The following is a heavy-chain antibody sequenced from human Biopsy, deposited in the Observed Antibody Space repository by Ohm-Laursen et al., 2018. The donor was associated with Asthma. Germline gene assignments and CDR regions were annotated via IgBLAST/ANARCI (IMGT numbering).Heavy chain of an antibody. D-gene: IGHD6-19*01. CDR1: GFTFSDYP. V-gene: IGHV3-23*01. CDR2: ITGSGAIT. Sequence: SLRLSCAASGFTFSDYPMTWVRQAPGKGLEWVSSITGSGAITYYADSLKGRFTISRDKSENTLYLQMNSLRAEDTAVYYCAKDFRGIAVAGDRGFDYWGQGTLVTVSS. CDR3: AKDFRGIAVAGDRGFDY. J-gene: IGHJ4*02.